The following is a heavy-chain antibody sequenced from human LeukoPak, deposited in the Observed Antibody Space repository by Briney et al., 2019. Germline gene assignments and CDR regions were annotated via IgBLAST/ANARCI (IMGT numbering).Heavy chain of an antibody. J-gene: IGHJ6*02. Sequence: GGSLRLSCAASGFTFSSYAMSWVRQAPGKGLEWVSAISGSGGSTYYADSVKGRFTISRDNSKNTLYLQMNSLRAEDTAVYYCATDILTGPYYYYGMGVWGQGTTVTVSS. CDR1: GFTFSSYA. D-gene: IGHD3-9*01. CDR2: ISGSGGST. CDR3: ATDILTGPYYYYGMGV. V-gene: IGHV3-23*01.